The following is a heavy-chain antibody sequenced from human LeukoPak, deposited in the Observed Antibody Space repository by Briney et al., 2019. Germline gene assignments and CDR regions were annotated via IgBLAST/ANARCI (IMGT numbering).Heavy chain of an antibody. J-gene: IGHJ4*02. D-gene: IGHD6-6*01. CDR1: GFTFSSYS. V-gene: IGHV3-21*04. CDR3: ARAYSSSDFDY. Sequence: GGSLRLSCAASGFTFSSYSMNWVRQAPGKGLEWVPSISSSSSYIYYADSVKGRFTISRDNSKNTLYLQMNSLRAEDTAVYYCARAYSSSDFDYWGQGTLVTVSS. CDR2: ISSSSSYI.